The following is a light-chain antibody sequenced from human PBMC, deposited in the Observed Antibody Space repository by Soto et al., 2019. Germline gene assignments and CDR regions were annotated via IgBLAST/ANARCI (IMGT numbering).Light chain of an antibody. Sequence: QSVLTQPPSASGSPGQSVTITCSGTENDIGFANYVSWYQQHPDEAPKLLIYEVFKRPSEIPARFSASKSGNTASLIVSGLQPEDEAEYVCTSFAVRLNGVFAGGTNLTV. J-gene: IGLJ3*02. CDR2: EVF. CDR1: ENDIGFANY. V-gene: IGLV2-8*01. CDR3: TSFAVRLNGV.